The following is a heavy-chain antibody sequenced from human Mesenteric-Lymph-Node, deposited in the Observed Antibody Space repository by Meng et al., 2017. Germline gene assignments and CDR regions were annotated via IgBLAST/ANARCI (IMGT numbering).Heavy chain of an antibody. CDR1: GFTFSSYA. CDR2: ISSSGSTI. D-gene: IGHD3-22*01. J-gene: IGHJ4*02. CDR3: ARAGPSGYYDSSGYYYRGYFDY. V-gene: IGHV3-48*03. Sequence: GGSLRLSCAASGFTFSSYAMHWVRQAPGKGLEWVSYISSSGSTIYYADSVKGRFTISRDNAKNSLYLQMNSLRAEDTAVYYCARAGPSGYYDSSGYYYRGYFDYWGQGTLVTVSS.